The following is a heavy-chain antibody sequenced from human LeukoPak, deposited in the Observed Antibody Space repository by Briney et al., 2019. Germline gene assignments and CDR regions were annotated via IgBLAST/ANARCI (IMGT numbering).Heavy chain of an antibody. V-gene: IGHV6-1*01. J-gene: IGHJ4*02. CDR3: ARGGCSSTSCRRYFDY. D-gene: IGHD2-2*01. CDR1: GDSVSSNSAA. CDR2: TYYKSKWYN. Sequence: SQTLSLTCAISGDSVSSNSAAWNWIRQSPSRGLEWLGRTYYKSKWYNDYAVSVKSRMTINPDTSKNHFSLQLNSVTPEDTAVYYWARGGCSSTSCRRYFDYWGQGTLVTVSS.